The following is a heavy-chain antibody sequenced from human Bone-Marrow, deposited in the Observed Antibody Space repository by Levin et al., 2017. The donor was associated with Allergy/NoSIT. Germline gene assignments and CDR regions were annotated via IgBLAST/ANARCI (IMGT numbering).Heavy chain of an antibody. D-gene: IGHD6-19*01. Sequence: GESLKISCAASGFTFSSYAMSWVRQAPGKGLEWVSSISGSGDSTYYADSVKGRFTISRDYSKNTLYLQMNSLRAEDTAIYYCAKNRQWLAPKNVDYWGQGTLVTGSS. J-gene: IGHJ4*02. CDR1: GFTFSSYA. CDR2: ISGSGDST. V-gene: IGHV3-23*01. CDR3: AKNRQWLAPKNVDY.